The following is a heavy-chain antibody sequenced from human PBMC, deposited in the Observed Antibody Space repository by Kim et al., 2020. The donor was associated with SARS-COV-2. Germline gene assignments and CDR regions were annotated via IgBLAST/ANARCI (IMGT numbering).Heavy chain of an antibody. D-gene: IGHD6-19*01. CDR2: FFSGT. CDR3: AKWEQWLVRI. V-gene: IGHV3-53*01. Sequence: GGSLRLSCAASDFNVSSNDMAWVRQTPEKGLEWISVFFSGTWYADSVKGRFTISRDNSKNTLYLQMNSLRAEDTGVYFCAKWEQWLVRIWGQGTLVTVSS. CDR1: DFNVSSND. J-gene: IGHJ1*01.